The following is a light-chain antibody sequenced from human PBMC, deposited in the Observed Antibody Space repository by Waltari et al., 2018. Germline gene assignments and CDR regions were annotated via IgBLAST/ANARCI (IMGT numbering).Light chain of an antibody. CDR3: LSYTTRISFV. CDR2: EVT. V-gene: IGLV2-23*02. J-gene: IGLJ2*01. Sequence: QPALTQPASVSGSPGQSITIPCPGSSNDIGNSNHVCWYQQHPGKAPRLIISEVTERPSGVSDRFSGSKSGNTASLTISGLQAEDEADYYCLSYTTRISFVFGGGTKL. CDR1: SNDIGNSNH.